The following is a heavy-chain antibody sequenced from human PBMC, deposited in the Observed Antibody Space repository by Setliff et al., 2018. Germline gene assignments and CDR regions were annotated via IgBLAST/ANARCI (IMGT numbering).Heavy chain of an antibody. CDR3: ARRGRVWPSYYYYYMDV. V-gene: IGHV4-39*01. Sequence: SETLSLTCTVSGGSISSSSYYWGWIRQPPGKGLEWIGSIYYSGSTYYNPSLKSRVTISVDTSKNQFSLKLSSVTAADTAVYYCARRGRVWPSYYYYYMDVWGKGTTVTVSS. J-gene: IGHJ6*03. CDR2: IYYSGST. CDR1: GGSISSSSYY. D-gene: IGHD2-21*01.